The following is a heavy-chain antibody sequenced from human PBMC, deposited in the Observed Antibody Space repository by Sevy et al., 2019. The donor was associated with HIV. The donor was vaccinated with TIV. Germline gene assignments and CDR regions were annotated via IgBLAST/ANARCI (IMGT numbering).Heavy chain of an antibody. D-gene: IGHD2-2*01. CDR2: MIPILGIA. CDR1: GGTFGSYA. V-gene: IGHV1-69*10. Sequence: ASVKVSCKASGGTFGSYAISWVRQAPGQGLEWMGGMIPILGIANYAQKFQGRVTIAADKSTSTAYMELSSLRSEDTAVYYCARGSDCSSTSCYRDTSYYYYMDVWGKGTTVTVSS. J-gene: IGHJ6*03. CDR3: ARGSDCSSTSCYRDTSYYYYMDV.